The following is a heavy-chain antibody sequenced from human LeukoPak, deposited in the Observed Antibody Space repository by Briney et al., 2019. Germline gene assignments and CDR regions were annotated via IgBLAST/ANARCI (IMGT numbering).Heavy chain of an antibody. CDR3: ARAKGYYYGSGSSTHPIDY. D-gene: IGHD3-10*01. CDR1: GGSISSYY. J-gene: IGHJ4*02. CDR2: IYYSGST. Sequence: SETLSLTCTVSGGSISSYYWSWIRQPPGKGLEWIGYIYYSGSTNYNPSLKSRAAISVDTSKNQFSLKLSSVTAADTAVYYCARAKGYYYGSGSSTHPIDYWGQGTLVTVSS. V-gene: IGHV4-59*01.